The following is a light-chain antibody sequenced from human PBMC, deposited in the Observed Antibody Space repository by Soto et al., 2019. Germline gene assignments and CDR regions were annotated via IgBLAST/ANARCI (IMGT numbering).Light chain of an antibody. CDR3: QQYDNLPLT. V-gene: IGKV1-17*01. J-gene: IGKJ4*01. Sequence: DIQMTQSPSSLSASVGDRVTITCRASQGIRTDLVWYQQKPGKAPKRLIYGASSLQSGVPSRFSGSGSGTEFTLTVSSLQPEDIATYYCQQYDNLPLTFGGGTKVEIK. CDR1: QGIRTD. CDR2: GAS.